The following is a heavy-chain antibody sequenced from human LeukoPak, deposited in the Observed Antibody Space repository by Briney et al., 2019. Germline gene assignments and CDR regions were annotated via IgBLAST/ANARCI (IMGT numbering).Heavy chain of an antibody. D-gene: IGHD3-10*01. Sequence: ASVKVSCTASGYTFTSYDINWVRQATGQGLEWMGWMNPNSGNTGYAQKFQGRVTMTRNTSISTAYMERSSLRSEDTAVYYCARAGLGRITMVRGVPISYYYHYMDVWGKGTTVTVSS. V-gene: IGHV1-8*01. J-gene: IGHJ6*03. CDR3: ARAGLGRITMVRGVPISYYYHYMDV. CDR2: MNPNSGNT. CDR1: GYTFTSYD.